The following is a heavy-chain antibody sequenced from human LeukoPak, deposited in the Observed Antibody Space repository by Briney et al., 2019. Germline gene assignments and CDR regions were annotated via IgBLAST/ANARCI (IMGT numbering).Heavy chain of an antibody. Sequence: SETLSLTCTVSGGSISSYYWSWIRQPPGKGLEWIGYIYYSGSTNYNPSLKSRVTISVDTSKNQFSLKLSSVTAADTAVYSCARGITMTRQSRNSRGPLDYWGQGTLVTVSS. D-gene: IGHD3-22*01. CDR3: ARGITMTRQSRNSRGPLDY. V-gene: IGHV4-59*12. CDR1: GGSISSYY. CDR2: IYYSGST. J-gene: IGHJ4*02.